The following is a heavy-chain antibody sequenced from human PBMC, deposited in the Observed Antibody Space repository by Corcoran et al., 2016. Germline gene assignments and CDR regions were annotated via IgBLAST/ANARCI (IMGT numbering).Heavy chain of an antibody. CDR3: ALRYCSSTSCFDY. D-gene: IGHD2-2*01. J-gene: IGHJ4*02. CDR2: INDSGST. Sequence: QVQLQQWGAGLLKPSETLSLTCAVYGGSFSGYYWSWIRQPPGKGLEWIGEINDSGSTNYNPSLKSRVTISVDTSKNQFSLKLSSVTAADTAVYYCALRYCSSTSCFDYWGQGTLVTVSS. CDR1: GGSFSGYY. V-gene: IGHV4-34*01.